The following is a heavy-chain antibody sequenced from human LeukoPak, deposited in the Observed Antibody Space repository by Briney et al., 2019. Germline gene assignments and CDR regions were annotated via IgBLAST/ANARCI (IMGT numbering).Heavy chain of an antibody. V-gene: IGHV1-2*02. CDR2: INPNSGGT. J-gene: IGHJ4*02. CDR1: GYTFTGYY. D-gene: IGHD3-16*02. CDR3: ARVGRRHRYLCDE. Sequence: ASVKVSCKASGYTFTGYYMHWVRQAPGQGLEWMVWINPNSGGTNYAQKFQGRVTMTRDTSISTAYMELSRLRSDDTAVYYCARVGRRHRYLCDEWGQGTLVTVSS.